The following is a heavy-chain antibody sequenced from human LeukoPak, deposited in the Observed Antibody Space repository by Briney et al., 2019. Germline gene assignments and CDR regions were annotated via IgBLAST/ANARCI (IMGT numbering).Heavy chain of an antibody. V-gene: IGHV1-2*02. D-gene: IGHD1-14*01. CDR1: GYTFTGYY. Sequence: ASVKVSCKASGYTFTGYYIHWVRQAPGRGLEWMTWMHPNSGDTNYAQKFQGRVTMTWDTSISTAYMELSRLRSDDTAVYYCARDGEGRTNFDYWGQGTLITVSS. CDR2: MHPNSGDT. CDR3: ARDGEGRTNFDY. J-gene: IGHJ4*02.